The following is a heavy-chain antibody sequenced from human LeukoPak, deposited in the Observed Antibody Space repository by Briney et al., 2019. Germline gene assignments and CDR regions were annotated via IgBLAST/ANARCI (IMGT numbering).Heavy chain of an antibody. CDR3: AGAAVRDGNWFDP. Sequence: SETLSLTCTVSGGSISSGGYYWSWIRQHPGKGLEWIGYIYYSGSTYYNPSLKSRVTISVDTSKNQFSLKLSSVTAADTAVYYCAGAAVRDGNWFDPWGQGTLVTVSS. CDR1: GGSISSGGYY. D-gene: IGHD6-13*01. V-gene: IGHV4-31*03. J-gene: IGHJ5*02. CDR2: IYYSGST.